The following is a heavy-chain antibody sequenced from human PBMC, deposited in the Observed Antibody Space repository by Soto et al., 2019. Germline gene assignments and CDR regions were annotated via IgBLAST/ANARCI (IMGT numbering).Heavy chain of an antibody. CDR1: GFTFSSYA. J-gene: IGHJ4*02. CDR2: ISGSGGST. Sequence: EVQLLESGGGLVQPGGSLRLSCAASGFTFSSYAMSWVRQAPGKGLEWVSAISGSGGSTYYADSVKGRFTISRDNSKNTLYLQMNSLRAEDTAVYYCAIGSWAMVRGVSTPDYWGQGTLVTVSS. CDR3: AIGSWAMVRGVSTPDY. D-gene: IGHD3-10*01. V-gene: IGHV3-23*01.